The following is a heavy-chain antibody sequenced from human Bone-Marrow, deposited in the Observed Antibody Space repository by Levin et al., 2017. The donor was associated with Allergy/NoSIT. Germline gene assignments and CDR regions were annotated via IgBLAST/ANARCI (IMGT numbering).Heavy chain of an antibody. CDR1: GASFRNYY. CDR3: ARDDYGGRPNYSGIDV. J-gene: IGHJ6*02. D-gene: IGHD4-17*01. V-gene: IGHV4-59*12. Sequence: PSQTLSLPCNVSGASFRNYYWSWLRQTPGKGLEWIGYINDNGDTNYNPSFRSRVTISVDTSKNQFSLRLSSMTAADTAVYYCARDDYGGRPNYSGIDVWGQGTTVTVSS. CDR2: INDNGDT.